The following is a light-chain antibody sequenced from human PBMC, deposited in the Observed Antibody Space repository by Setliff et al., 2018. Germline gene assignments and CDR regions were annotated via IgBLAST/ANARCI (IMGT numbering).Light chain of an antibody. V-gene: IGLV1-40*01. J-gene: IGLJ1*01. CDR1: SSNIGAGFT. CDR2: GDI. CDR3: SSYAASYNPYV. Sequence: QSVLTQPPSVSGAPGQRVTISCTGSSSNIGAGFTVHWYQQLPGMAPKLLIYGDINRPSGVPDRFSGSRSGTSASLAITGLQAEDEADYYCSSYAASYNPYVFGTGTKVTVL.